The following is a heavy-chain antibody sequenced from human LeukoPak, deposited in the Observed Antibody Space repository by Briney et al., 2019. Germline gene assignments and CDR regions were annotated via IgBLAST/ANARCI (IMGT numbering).Heavy chain of an antibody. J-gene: IGHJ4*02. CDR3: AREGGGYYDSSGDY. V-gene: IGHV4-39*07. D-gene: IGHD3-22*01. CDR2: IYYSGST. Sequence: SETLSLTCTVSGGSISSSSYYWGWIRQPPGKGLEWIGSIYYSGSTYYNPSLKSRVTISVDTSKNQFSLKLSSVTAADTAVYYCAREGGGYYDSSGDYWGQGTLVTVSS. CDR1: GGSISSSSYY.